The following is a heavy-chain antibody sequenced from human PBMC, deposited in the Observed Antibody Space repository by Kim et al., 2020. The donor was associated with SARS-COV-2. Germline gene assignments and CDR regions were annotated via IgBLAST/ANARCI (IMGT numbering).Heavy chain of an antibody. V-gene: IGHV3-43D*03. J-gene: IGHJ4*02. CDR3: AKDISGYCGGDCYFDY. D-gene: IGHD2-21*02. Sequence: SVKGRFTISRDNSKNSLYLQMNSMRAEDTALYYCAKDISGYCGGDCYFDYWGQGTLVTVSS.